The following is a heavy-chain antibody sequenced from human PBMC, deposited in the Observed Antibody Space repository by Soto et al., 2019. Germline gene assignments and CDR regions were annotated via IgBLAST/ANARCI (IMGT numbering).Heavy chain of an antibody. J-gene: IGHJ6*02. CDR3: AKAIENYSTGYYKPFYYFGVDV. D-gene: IGHD3-22*01. Sequence: GGSLRLSCAASGFTFSSYGMHWVRQAPGKGLEWVAVIWYDGSNKYYADSVKGRFTISRDNSKNTLYLQMNSLRAEDTAVYYCAKAIENYSTGYYKPFYYFGVDVWGQGTTVTVS. V-gene: IGHV3-33*06. CDR2: IWYDGSNK. CDR1: GFTFSSYG.